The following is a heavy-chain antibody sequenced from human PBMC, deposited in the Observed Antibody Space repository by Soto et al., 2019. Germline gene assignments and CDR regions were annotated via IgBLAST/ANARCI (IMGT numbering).Heavy chain of an antibody. V-gene: IGHV4-30-2*01. Sequence: KPSETLSLTCAVSGGSISSGGYSWTWIRQPPGKGLEWIGYIYHSGSTGYNPSLKSRVTISGDRSKNQFSLRLTSVTAADTAVYYCAREGCSGGSCYFDHWGQGTLVTVSS. CDR1: GGSISSGGYS. CDR2: IYHSGST. J-gene: IGHJ4*02. D-gene: IGHD2-15*01. CDR3: AREGCSGGSCYFDH.